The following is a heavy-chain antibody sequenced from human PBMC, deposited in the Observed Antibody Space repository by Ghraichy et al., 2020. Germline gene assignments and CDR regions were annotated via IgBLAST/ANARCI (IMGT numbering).Heavy chain of an antibody. V-gene: IGHV4-34*01. CDR3: ARGRRYSSGWYLDY. D-gene: IGHD6-19*01. Sequence: SETLSLTCAVYDGSFSGYYWSWIRQPPGKGLEWIGEINHSGSTNYNPSLKSRVTISVDTSKNQFSLKLSSVTAADTAVYYCARGRRYSSGWYLDYWGQGTLVTVSA. CDR2: INHSGST. CDR1: DGSFSGYY. J-gene: IGHJ4*02.